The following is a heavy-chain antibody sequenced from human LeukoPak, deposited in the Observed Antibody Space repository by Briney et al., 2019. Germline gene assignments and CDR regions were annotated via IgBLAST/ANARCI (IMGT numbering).Heavy chain of an antibody. CDR1: GFAFSSYS. D-gene: IGHD3-22*01. CDR2: ISSSSSYI. J-gene: IGHJ4*02. Sequence: GGSLRLSCAASGFAFSSYSMNWVRQAPGKGLEWVSSISSSSSYIYYADSVRGRFTISRDNSKNTLYLQMNSLRAEDTAVYYCANSYYYDSSGYYPLDYWGQGTLVTVSS. V-gene: IGHV3-21*04. CDR3: ANSYYYDSSGYYPLDY.